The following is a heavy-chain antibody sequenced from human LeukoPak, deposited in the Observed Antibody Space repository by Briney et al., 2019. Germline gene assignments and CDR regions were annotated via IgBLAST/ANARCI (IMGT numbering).Heavy chain of an antibody. J-gene: IGHJ4*02. Sequence: GGSLRLSCAASGFTFSSYSMNWVRQAPGKGLEWVSYISSSSSTIYYADPVKGRFTISRDNAKNSLYLQMNSLRDEDTAVYYCASTGSGWYEGIYYFDYWGQGTLVTVSS. CDR2: ISSSSSTI. D-gene: IGHD6-19*01. CDR3: ASTGSGWYEGIYYFDY. CDR1: GFTFSSYS. V-gene: IGHV3-48*02.